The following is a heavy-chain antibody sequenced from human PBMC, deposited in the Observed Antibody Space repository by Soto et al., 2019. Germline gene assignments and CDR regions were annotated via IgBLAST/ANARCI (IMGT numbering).Heavy chain of an antibody. J-gene: IGHJ6*02. CDR3: ARHRGRVKGTGVHPAYGMDV. Sequence: ASVKVSCKASGYTFTSYYMHWVRQAPGQGLEWMGIINPSGGSTSYAQKFQGRVAMTRDTSTSTVYMELSSLRSEDTAVYYCARHRGRVKGTGVHPAYGMDVWGQGTTVTVSS. D-gene: IGHD1-1*01. CDR2: INPSGGST. V-gene: IGHV1-46*01. CDR1: GYTFTSYY.